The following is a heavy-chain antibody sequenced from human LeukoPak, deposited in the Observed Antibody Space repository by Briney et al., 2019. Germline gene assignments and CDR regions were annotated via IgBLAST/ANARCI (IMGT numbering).Heavy chain of an antibody. J-gene: IGHJ4*02. D-gene: IGHD3-22*01. Sequence: ASVKVSCKASGYTFTSYDINWVRQATGQGLEWMGWMNPNSGNTGYAQKFQGRVTMTRNTSIGTAYMELSSLRSEDTAVYYCARGKDSSGYYSFDYWGQGTLVTVSS. V-gene: IGHV1-8*01. CDR2: MNPNSGNT. CDR1: GYTFTSYD. CDR3: ARGKDSSGYYSFDY.